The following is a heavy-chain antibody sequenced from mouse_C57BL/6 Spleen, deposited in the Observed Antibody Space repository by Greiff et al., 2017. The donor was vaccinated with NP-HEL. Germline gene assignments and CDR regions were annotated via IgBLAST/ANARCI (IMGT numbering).Heavy chain of an antibody. CDR3: TRTTTGKDY. CDR1: GYTFTDYE. J-gene: IGHJ2*01. V-gene: IGHV1-15*01. Sequence: LQESGAELVRPGASVTLSCKASGYTFTDYEMHWVKQTPVHGLAWIGAIDPETGGTAYNQKFKGKAILTADKSSSTAYMELRSLTSEDSAVYYCTRTTTGKDYWGQGTTLTVSS. CDR2: IDPETGGT. D-gene: IGHD1-1*01.